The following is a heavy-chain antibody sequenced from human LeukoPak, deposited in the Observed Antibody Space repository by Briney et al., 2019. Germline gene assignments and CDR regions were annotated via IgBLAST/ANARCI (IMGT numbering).Heavy chain of an antibody. J-gene: IGHJ4*02. Sequence: SVKVSCKASGYTFTGYYMHWVRQAPGQGLGWMGWIDPNGGGTHYALTFQGRVTMTRDTSISTVYMELSSLRSDDTAVYFCARVSGRSGPFDYWGLGTLVTVSS. V-gene: IGHV1-2*02. CDR3: ARVSGRSGPFDY. CDR2: IDPNGGGT. CDR1: GYTFTGYY.